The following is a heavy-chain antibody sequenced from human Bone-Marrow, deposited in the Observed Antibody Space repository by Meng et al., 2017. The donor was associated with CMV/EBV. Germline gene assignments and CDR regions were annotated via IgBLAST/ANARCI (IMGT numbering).Heavy chain of an antibody. CDR3: VSGAFGY. Sequence: GESLKISCAASGFTLSNAWMSWVRQAPGKGLEWVGRIKSKTDGGTTDYAAPVKGRFTISRDDSKNTLYLQMNSLKTEDTAVYYCVSGAFGYWGQGTLVTVSS. CDR1: GFTLSNAW. V-gene: IGHV3-15*01. J-gene: IGHJ4*02. CDR2: IKSKTDGGTT. D-gene: IGHD3-10*01.